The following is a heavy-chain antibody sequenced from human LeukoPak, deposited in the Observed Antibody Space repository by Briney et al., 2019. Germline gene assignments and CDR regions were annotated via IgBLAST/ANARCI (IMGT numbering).Heavy chain of an antibody. J-gene: IGHJ4*02. D-gene: IGHD6-19*01. CDR2: MYYSGST. CDR1: GGSISSSY. V-gene: IGHV4-59*01. CDR3: AREYRSGVDY. Sequence: PSATLSLTCTVSGGSISSSYWSWIRQPPGKGLEWIGYMYYSGSTNYNPSLKSRVTISVDTSKNQFSLKLSSVTAADTAVYYCAREYRSGVDYWGQGTLVTVSS.